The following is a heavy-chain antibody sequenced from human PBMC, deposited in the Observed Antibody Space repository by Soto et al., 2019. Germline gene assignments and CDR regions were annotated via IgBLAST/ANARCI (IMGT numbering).Heavy chain of an antibody. CDR1: GFTFTNYA. CDR2: VSSGGST. CDR3: AKRRGAGGHFDY. J-gene: IGHJ4*02. V-gene: IGHV3-23*01. D-gene: IGHD2-15*01. Sequence: GGSLRLSCAASGFTFTNYAMGCVRQAPGKGLEWVSVVSSGGSTYYADSVTGRFTVSRDNSKNTLSLQMNSLRAEDTAVYYCAKRRGAGGHFDYWGQGALVTVSS.